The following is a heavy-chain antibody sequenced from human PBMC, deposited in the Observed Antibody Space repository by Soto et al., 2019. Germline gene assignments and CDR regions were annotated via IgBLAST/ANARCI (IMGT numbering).Heavy chain of an antibody. CDR2: ISSSSSYI. CDR3: ARDSDDSSAEDI. Sequence: EVQLVESGGGLVKPGGSLRLSCAASGFTFSSYSMNWVRQAPGKGLEWVSSISSSSSYIYYADSVKGRFTISRDNAKNSLYLQMNSLRAEDTAVYYCARDSDDSSAEDIWGQGTMVTVSS. CDR1: GFTFSSYS. V-gene: IGHV3-21*01. J-gene: IGHJ3*02. D-gene: IGHD3-22*01.